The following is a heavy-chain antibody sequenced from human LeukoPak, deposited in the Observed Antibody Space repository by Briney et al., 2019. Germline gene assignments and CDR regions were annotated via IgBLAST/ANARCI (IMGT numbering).Heavy chain of an antibody. V-gene: IGHV1-2*02. CDR3: ARDAPRFSYGGQGGY. CDR2: INPNSGGT. CDR1: GYTFTGYY. J-gene: IGHJ4*02. Sequence: ASVKVSCKASGYTFTGYYMHWVRQAPGQGLEWMGWINPNSGGTNYAQKFQGRVTMTRDTSISTAYMELSRLRSDDTAVYYCARDAPRFSYGGQGGYWGQGTLVTVSS. D-gene: IGHD4-23*01.